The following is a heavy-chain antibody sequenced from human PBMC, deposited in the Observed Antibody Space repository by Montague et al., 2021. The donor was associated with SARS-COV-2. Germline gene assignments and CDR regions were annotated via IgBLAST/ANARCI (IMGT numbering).Heavy chain of an antibody. J-gene: IGHJ4*02. CDR3: ARGWVATIPHMDN. CDR1: GDTVSINSAA. V-gene: IGHV6-1*01. CDR2: TYYRSKWHN. D-gene: IGHD5-12*01. Sequence: CAISGDTVSINSAAWNWIRQSPSRRLEWLGRTYYRSKWHNDYAVSVKSRITINPDTSKNQFSLQLKSVTPEDTAVYYCARGWVATIPHMDNWGQGSLVIVYS.